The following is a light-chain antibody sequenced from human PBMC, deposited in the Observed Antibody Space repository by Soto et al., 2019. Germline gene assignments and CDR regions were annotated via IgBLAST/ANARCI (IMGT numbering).Light chain of an antibody. CDR3: SSYTSTSRYV. CDR2: EVT. V-gene: IGLV2-18*02. CDR1: SSDVGKYDR. J-gene: IGLJ1*01. Sequence: QSVLTHPPSVSGAPRQSVTISCTGNSSDVGKYDRVSWYQQPPGTAPKLIIYEVTNRPSGVPARFSGSKSGNTASLTISGLQAEDEADYYCSSYTSTSRYVSGAGTKVTLL.